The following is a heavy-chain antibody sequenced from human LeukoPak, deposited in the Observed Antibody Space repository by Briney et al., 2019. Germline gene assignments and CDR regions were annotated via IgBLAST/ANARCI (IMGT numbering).Heavy chain of an antibody. Sequence: SSETLSLTCAVYGGSFSGYYWSWIRQPPGKGLEWTGEINHSGSTNYNPSLKSRVTISVDTSKNQFSLKLSSVTAADTAVYYCARATAGYSSGWYGNYYYGMDVWGQGTTVTVSS. CDR1: GGSFSGYY. CDR3: ARATAGYSSGWYGNYYYGMDV. V-gene: IGHV4-34*01. J-gene: IGHJ6*02. D-gene: IGHD6-19*01. CDR2: INHSGST.